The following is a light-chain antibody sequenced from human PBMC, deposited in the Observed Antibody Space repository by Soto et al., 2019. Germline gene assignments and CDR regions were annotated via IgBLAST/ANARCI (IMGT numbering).Light chain of an antibody. CDR1: QRFDVW. J-gene: IGKJ1*01. CDR3: QQYKSEWT. V-gene: IGKV1-5*01. CDR2: DVS. Sequence: DSQLTQSPSILSASVGDRVTVTFRASQRFDVWLAWYHHKPGGAPQLLIYDVSTLYTGVPSRFSGTGSGTEFNLTISGLQPDDFATYFCQQYKSEWTFGQGTKVDIK.